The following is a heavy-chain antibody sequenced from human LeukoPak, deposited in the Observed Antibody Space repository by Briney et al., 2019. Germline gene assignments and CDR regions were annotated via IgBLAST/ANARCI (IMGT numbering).Heavy chain of an antibody. CDR1: GFTFDDYA. V-gene: IGHV3-9*01. J-gene: IGHJ4*02. D-gene: IGHD3-22*01. CDR3: AKGLNYYDSSGYDY. CDR2: ISWNSGSI. Sequence: GGSLRLSCAASGFTFDDYAMHWVRQAPGKGLEWVSGISWNSGSIGYADSVKGRFTISRDNAKNSLYLQMNSLRAEDTALYYCAKGLNYYDSSGYDYWGQGTLVTVSS.